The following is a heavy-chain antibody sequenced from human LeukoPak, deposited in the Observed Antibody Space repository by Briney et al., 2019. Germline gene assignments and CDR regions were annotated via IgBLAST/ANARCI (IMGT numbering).Heavy chain of an antibody. J-gene: IGHJ5*02. CDR3: ARHSGSGSLSRPFDP. V-gene: IGHV4-39*01. D-gene: IGHD3-10*01. CDR2: IYYTGST. Sequence: SETLSLTCSVSGGSVTSGGFYWGWLRQPPGKGPEWIATIYYTGSTYYNPSLQSRVTISIDTSKNQFSLRLTSVTATDTAVYHCARHSGSGSLSRPFDPWGQGTLVTVSS. CDR1: GGSVTSGGFY.